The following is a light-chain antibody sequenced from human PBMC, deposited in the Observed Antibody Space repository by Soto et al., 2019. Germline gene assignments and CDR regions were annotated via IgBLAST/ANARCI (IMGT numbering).Light chain of an antibody. CDR2: LNSDGSH. V-gene: IGLV4-69*01. J-gene: IGLJ3*02. CDR1: SGHSSYA. CDR3: QTWGTGIWV. Sequence: QLVLTQSPSASASLGASVKLTCTLSSGHSSYAIAWHQQQPEKGPRFLRKLNSDGSHSKGDGIPDRFSGASSGAERYLTRSSLQSEDEADYYCQTWGTGIWVFGGGTKLTVL.